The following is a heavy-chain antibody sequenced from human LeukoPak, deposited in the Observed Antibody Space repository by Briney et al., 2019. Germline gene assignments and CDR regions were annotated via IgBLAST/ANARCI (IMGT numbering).Heavy chain of an antibody. CDR3: ARGQYQLLLDY. J-gene: IGHJ4*02. D-gene: IGHD2-2*01. V-gene: IGHV4-59*01. CDR2: IYYSGST. CDR1: GGSISSYY. Sequence: PSETLSLTCTVSGGSISSYYWSWIRQPPGKGLEWIGYIYYSGSTNYNPSLKSRVTISVDTSKNQFSLKLSSVTAADTAVYYCARGQYQLLLDYWGQGTLVPSPQ.